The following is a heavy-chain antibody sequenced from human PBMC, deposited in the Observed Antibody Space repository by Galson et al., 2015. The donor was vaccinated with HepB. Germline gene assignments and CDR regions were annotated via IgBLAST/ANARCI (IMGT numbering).Heavy chain of an antibody. CDR3: AAHSMKDI. CDR1: GFTVGNNY. V-gene: IGHV3-53*01. J-gene: IGHJ3*02. CDR2: MYSGGSA. Sequence: SLRLSCAASGFTVGNNYMRWVRQAPGKGLQWVSLMYSGGSARYAESVRGRFIISRDSSKNTVYLQMNSLRVEDTAMYYCAAHSMKDIWGQGTMVTVSS.